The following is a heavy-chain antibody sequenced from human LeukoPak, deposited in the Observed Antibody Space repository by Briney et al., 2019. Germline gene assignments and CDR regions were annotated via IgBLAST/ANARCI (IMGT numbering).Heavy chain of an antibody. CDR2: IIPIFGTA. Sequence: ASVKVSCKASGGTFSSYAISWVRQAPGQGLGWMGGIIPIFGTANYAQKFQGRVTITADESTSTAYMELSSLRSEDTAVYYCARDRSHDEWLTTRGWFDPWGQGTLVTVSS. CDR3: ARDRSHDEWLTTRGWFDP. D-gene: IGHD5-12*01. CDR1: GGTFSSYA. J-gene: IGHJ5*02. V-gene: IGHV1-69*13.